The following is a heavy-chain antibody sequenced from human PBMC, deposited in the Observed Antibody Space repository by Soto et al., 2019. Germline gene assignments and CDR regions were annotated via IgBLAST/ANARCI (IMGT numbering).Heavy chain of an antibody. V-gene: IGHV2-5*02. CDR2: IDWDDDK. Sequence: QITLNESGPTVVRPTETLTLTCRFSGFSLTTSGVGVGWIRQSPGKAPEWLALIDWDDDKRYSASLKSRLTLTKDTSKYLVLLTVSDLDPTDSSTYYCAHRVLRTVFGLVTTTAIYFDFWGQGTPVAVSS. D-gene: IGHD3-3*01. CDR3: AHRVLRTVFGLVTTTAIYFDF. CDR1: GFSLTTSGVG. J-gene: IGHJ4*02.